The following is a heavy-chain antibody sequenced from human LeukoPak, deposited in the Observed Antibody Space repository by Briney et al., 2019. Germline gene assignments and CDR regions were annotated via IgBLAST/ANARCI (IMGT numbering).Heavy chain of an antibody. V-gene: IGHV3-23*01. Sequence: GGSLRLSCAASDFNFITYAMSWVRQAPGKGLEWVSTISGGGDVTYYADSVKGLFTISRDNSKNTLYLQMNSLRVEDTAVYYCARVSSMLRGPLVIYYFDFWGQGTLVTVSS. D-gene: IGHD3-10*01. CDR3: ARVSSMLRGPLVIYYFDF. J-gene: IGHJ4*02. CDR2: ISGGGDVT. CDR1: DFNFITYA.